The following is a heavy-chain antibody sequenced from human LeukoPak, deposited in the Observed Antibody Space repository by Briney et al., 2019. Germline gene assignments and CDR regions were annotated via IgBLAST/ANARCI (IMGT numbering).Heavy chain of an antibody. CDR3: ARVVGCGGDCYSGISDY. D-gene: IGHD2-21*02. CDR1: GYTFTSYA. Sequence: GASVKVSCKASGYTFTSYAMNWVRQAPGQGLEWMGWINTNTGNPTYAQGSTGRFVFSLDTSVSTAYLQISSLKAEDTAVYYCARVVGCGGDCYSGISDYWGQGTLVTVSS. CDR2: INTNTGNP. V-gene: IGHV7-4-1*02. J-gene: IGHJ4*02.